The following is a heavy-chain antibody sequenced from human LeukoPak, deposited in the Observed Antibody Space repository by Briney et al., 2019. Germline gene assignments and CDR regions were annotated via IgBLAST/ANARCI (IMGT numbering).Heavy chain of an antibody. CDR3: ARDVVVVVAATPYYYYYMDV. J-gene: IGHJ6*03. Sequence: ASVKVSCKASGYTFTGYYMHWVRQAPGQGLEWMGWINPNSGGTNYAQKFQGRVTMTRDTSISTAYMELRSLRSDDTAVYYCARDVVVVVAATPYYYYYMDVWGKGTTVTISS. V-gene: IGHV1-2*02. D-gene: IGHD2-15*01. CDR1: GYTFTGYY. CDR2: INPNSGGT.